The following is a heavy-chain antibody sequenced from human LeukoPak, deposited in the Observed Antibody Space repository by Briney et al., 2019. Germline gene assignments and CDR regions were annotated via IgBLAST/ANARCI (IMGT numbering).Heavy chain of an antibody. D-gene: IGHD3-10*02. J-gene: IGHJ5*02. CDR1: GFTFDDYA. Sequence: GGSLRLSCAASGFTFDDYAMHWVRQAPGKGLEWVSGISWNSGSIGYADSVKGRFTISRDNAKNSLYLQMNSLRAEDTALYYCAKVFGEFRGGFDPWGQGTLVTVSS. CDR3: AKVFGEFRGGFDP. CDR2: ISWNSGSI. V-gene: IGHV3-9*01.